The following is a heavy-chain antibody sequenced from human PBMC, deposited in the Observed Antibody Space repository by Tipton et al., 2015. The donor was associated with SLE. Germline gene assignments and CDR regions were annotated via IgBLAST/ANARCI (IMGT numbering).Heavy chain of an antibody. CDR3: ARRVGDKSSWFWFDS. Sequence: TLSLTCTVSNGSISSHYWGWIRQPPGKGLEWIGNIYYGGGSPYSGTTYHNPSLKSRVTISVDTSKSQFSLKLSSITAADTAVYYCARRVGDKSSWFWFDSWGQGILVTVSS. J-gene: IGHJ5*01. V-gene: IGHV4-59*12. CDR1: NGSISSHY. CDR2: IYYGGGSPYSGTT. D-gene: IGHD3-10*01.